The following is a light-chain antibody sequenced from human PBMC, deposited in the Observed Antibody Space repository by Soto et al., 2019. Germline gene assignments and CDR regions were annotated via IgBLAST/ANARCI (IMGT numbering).Light chain of an antibody. CDR2: DSS. CDR3: QQYGNSPSIT. J-gene: IGKJ5*01. V-gene: IGKV3-11*01. CDR1: QSVSTY. Sequence: EINLTQSPSTLSLSPGDRASLSCRASQSVSTYLSWYQQKRGQGPRLLIYDSSYRAAGIPARFSGSGSGTDFTPTISSLEPEDFAVYYCQQYGNSPSITFGQGTRLEIK.